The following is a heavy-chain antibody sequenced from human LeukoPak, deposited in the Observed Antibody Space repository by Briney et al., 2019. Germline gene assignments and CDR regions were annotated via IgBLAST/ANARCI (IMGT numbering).Heavy chain of an antibody. J-gene: IGHJ5*02. Sequence: GGSLRLSCAASGFTFSSYAMSWVRQAPGKGLEWVSAISGSGDSTYYGDSVKGRFTISRDNSKNTLYLQMNSLRAEDTAVYYCARDVSSGWYHWFDPWGQGTLVTVSS. D-gene: IGHD6-19*01. V-gene: IGHV3-23*01. CDR1: GFTFSSYA. CDR3: ARDVSSGWYHWFDP. CDR2: ISGSGDST.